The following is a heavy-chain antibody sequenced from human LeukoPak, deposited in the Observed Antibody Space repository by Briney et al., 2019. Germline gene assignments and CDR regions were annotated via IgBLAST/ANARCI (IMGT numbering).Heavy chain of an antibody. CDR2: MNPNSGNT. Sequence: ASVKVSCKASGYTFTSYDINWVRQATGQELEWMGWMNPNSGNTGYAQKFQGRVTMTRNTSISTAYMELSSLRSEDTAVYSCARGHRQQLGTYYYYGMDVWGQGTTVTVSS. CDR1: GYTFTSYD. CDR3: ARGHRQQLGTYYYYGMDV. D-gene: IGHD6-13*01. V-gene: IGHV1-8*01. J-gene: IGHJ6*02.